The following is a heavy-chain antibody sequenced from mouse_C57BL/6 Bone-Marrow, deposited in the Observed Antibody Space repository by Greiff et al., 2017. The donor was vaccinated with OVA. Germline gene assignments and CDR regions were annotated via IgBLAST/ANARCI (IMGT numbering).Heavy chain of an antibody. CDR3: ATSGITTVVERFAY. D-gene: IGHD1-1*01. CDR2: IYPSDSET. CDR1: GYTFTSYW. V-gene: IGHV1-61*01. J-gene: IGHJ3*01. Sequence: VQLQQPGAELVRPGSSVKLSCKASGYTFTSYWMDWVKQRPGQGLEWIGNIYPSDSETHYNQKFKDKATLTVDKSSSTAYMQLSSLTSEDSAVYYCATSGITTVVERFAYWGQGTLVTVSA.